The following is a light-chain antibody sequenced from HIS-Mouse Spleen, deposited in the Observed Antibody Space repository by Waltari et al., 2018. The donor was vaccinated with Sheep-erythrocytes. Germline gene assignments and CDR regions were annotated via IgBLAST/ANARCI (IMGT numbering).Light chain of an antibody. CDR1: QSISSY. CDR2: AAS. CDR3: QQSYSTPRT. V-gene: IGKV1-39*01. J-gene: IGKJ1*01. Sequence: DIQMTKSPSSLSASVGDRVTITCRASQSISSYLNWYQQKPGKAHKPLIYAASSLQSGVPSRFSGSGSGTDFTLTISSLQPEDFATYYCQQSYSTPRTFGQGTKVEIK.